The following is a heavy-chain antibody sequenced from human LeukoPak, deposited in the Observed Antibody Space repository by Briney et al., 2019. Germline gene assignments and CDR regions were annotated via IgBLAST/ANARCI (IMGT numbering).Heavy chain of an antibody. J-gene: IGHJ4*02. D-gene: IGHD2-2*01. CDR1: GGSISSYY. V-gene: IGHV4-4*07. Sequence: SETLSLTCTVSGGSISSYYWSWIRQPAGKGLEWIGRIYTSGSTNYNPSLKSRVTISVDTSKNQFSLKLSSVTAADTAVYYCATASGYYSSTSCYPFDYWGQGTLVTVSS. CDR3: ATASGYYSSTSCYPFDY. CDR2: IYTSGST.